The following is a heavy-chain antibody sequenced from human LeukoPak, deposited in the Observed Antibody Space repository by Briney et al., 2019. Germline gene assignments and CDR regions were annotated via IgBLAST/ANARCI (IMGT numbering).Heavy chain of an antibody. CDR1: GYTFTGYS. Sequence: GASVKVSCKASGYTFTGYSINWLRQAPGQGLEWMGWISTNTGNPTYAQGFTGRFVFSLDTSVSTAYLQISSLEAEDTAVYYCARDAATINFDFWGQGTLVTVSS. J-gene: IGHJ4*02. CDR2: ISTNTGNP. CDR3: ARDAATINFDF. D-gene: IGHD5-24*01. V-gene: IGHV7-4-1*02.